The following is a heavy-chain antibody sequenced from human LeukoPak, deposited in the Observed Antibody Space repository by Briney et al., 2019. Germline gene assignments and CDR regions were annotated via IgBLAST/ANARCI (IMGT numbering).Heavy chain of an antibody. Sequence: GRSLRLSCAASGFTFSSYALHWVRQAPGKGLEWVAVISDDESDKKYADSVKGRFTISRDNAKKSLYLQMNSPRPEDTALYYCAKSGIFQGYYFYYMDVWGKGTTVTISS. V-gene: IGHV3-30*04. CDR3: AKSGIFQGYYFYYMDV. CDR1: GFTFSSYA. D-gene: IGHD2-15*01. CDR2: ISDDESDK. J-gene: IGHJ6*03.